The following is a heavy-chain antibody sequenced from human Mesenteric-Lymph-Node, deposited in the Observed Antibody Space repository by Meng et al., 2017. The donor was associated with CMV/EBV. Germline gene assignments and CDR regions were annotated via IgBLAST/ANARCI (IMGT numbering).Heavy chain of an antibody. V-gene: IGHV3-23*01. Sequence: GESLKISCAASGFTFSTYRMSWVRQAPGKGLEWVSRIRDTDGTKSYADSVKDRFTISRDISQSMLYLQMNSLRAEDTAVYYCVKGATLGVTAPDYWGQGTLVTVSS. CDR2: IRDTDGTK. J-gene: IGHJ4*02. D-gene: IGHD3-3*01. CDR1: GFTFSTYR. CDR3: VKGATLGVTAPDY.